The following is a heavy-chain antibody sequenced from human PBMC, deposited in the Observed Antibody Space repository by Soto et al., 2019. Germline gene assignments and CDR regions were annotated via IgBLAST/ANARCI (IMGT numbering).Heavy chain of an antibody. V-gene: IGHV3-64D*06. CDR2: ISSSGGST. Sequence: VQLVESGGGLVQPGGSLRLSCLVSGFTFSTYTMHWVRQGPGKGLECVSGISSSGGSTDYADSVKGRFTISRDNSKNTLYLQMNSLRAEDTAVYYCVKELSIEARPDSWGQGTLVTVSS. J-gene: IGHJ4*02. D-gene: IGHD6-6*01. CDR3: VKELSIEARPDS. CDR1: GFTFSTYT.